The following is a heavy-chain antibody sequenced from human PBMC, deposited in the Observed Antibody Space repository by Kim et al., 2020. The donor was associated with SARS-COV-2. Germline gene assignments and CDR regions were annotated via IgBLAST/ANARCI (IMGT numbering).Heavy chain of an antibody. Sequence: GGSLRLSCAASGFTFSSYGMHWVRQAPGKGLEWVAVISYDGSNKYYADSVKGRFTISRDNSKNTLYLQMNSLRAEDTAVYYCANFRLFGLAEYYYYGMDVWGQGTTVTVSS. J-gene: IGHJ6*02. CDR3: ANFRLFGLAEYYYYGMDV. CDR2: ISYDGSNK. V-gene: IGHV3-30*18. CDR1: GFTFSSYG. D-gene: IGHD3-10*01.